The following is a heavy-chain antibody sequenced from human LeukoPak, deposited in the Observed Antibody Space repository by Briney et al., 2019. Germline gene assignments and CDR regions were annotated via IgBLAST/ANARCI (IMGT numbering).Heavy chain of an antibody. CDR1: GGSISTYY. D-gene: IGHD1-14*01. Sequence: AETLSLTCTVSGGSISTYYRRWMRQPAAKGLEWIGRIITSGITHYHPSLKSRVSISIGTSKNQPCLRLSSVTAADTAVYYCARVTDKDVWGKGTTVTVSS. CDR3: ARVTDKDV. CDR2: IITSGIT. V-gene: IGHV4-4*07. J-gene: IGHJ6*03.